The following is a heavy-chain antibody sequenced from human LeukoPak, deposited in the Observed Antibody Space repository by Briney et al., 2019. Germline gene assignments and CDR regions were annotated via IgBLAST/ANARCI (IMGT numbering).Heavy chain of an antibody. D-gene: IGHD6-13*01. V-gene: IGHV4-59*01. Sequence: SETLSLTCTVSGGSINNYYWSWIRQPPGKGLEWIGYIYYRGNTNYNASLKSRVTISVDTSKNEFSLTLSSVTAADTAVYYCARRGIAVGGFDFWGQGTLVTVSS. CDR1: GGSINNYY. CDR2: IYYRGNT. CDR3: ARRGIAVGGFDF. J-gene: IGHJ4*02.